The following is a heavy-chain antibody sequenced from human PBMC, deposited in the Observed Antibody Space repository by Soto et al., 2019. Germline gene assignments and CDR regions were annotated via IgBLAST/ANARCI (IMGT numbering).Heavy chain of an antibody. J-gene: IGHJ6*02. D-gene: IGHD2-15*01. CDR3: ARGTRWYCSGGSCPPYGMDV. CDR1: GFTFSSYG. Sequence: GGSLRLSCAASGFTFSSYGMHWVRQAPGKGLEWVAVIWYDGSNKYYADSVKGRFTISRDNSKNTLYLQMNRLRAEDTAVYYCARGTRWYCSGGSCPPYGMDVWGQGNTVTVSS. CDR2: IWYDGSNK. V-gene: IGHV3-33*01.